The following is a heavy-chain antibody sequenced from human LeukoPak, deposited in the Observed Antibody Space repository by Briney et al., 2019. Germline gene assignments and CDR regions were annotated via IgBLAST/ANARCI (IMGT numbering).Heavy chain of an antibody. J-gene: IGHJ4*02. V-gene: IGHV3-15*01. CDR2: IKSKVDGETT. D-gene: IGHD4/OR15-4a*01. CDR1: GFTFSSYW. CDR3: AIDEPNYAPYDFDY. Sequence: PGGSLRLSCAASGFTFSSYWMNWVRQAPGKGLEWVGRIKSKVDGETTDYAAPVKGRFTISRDDSNNMVYLQMNSLKIEDTAVYYCAIDEPNYAPYDFDYWGQGTLVTVSS.